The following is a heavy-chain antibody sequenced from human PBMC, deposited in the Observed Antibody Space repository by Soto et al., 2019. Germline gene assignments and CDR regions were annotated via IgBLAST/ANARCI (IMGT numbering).Heavy chain of an antibody. CDR3: ARFYYDSSGYYWGFRNYYYYGMDV. CDR1: GFTVSNSY. V-gene: IGHV3-53*02. J-gene: IGHJ6*02. CDR2: IYNGGST. D-gene: IGHD3-22*01. Sequence: EVQLVETGGGLIQPGGSLRLSCAASGFTVSNSYMSWVRQAPGKGLEWVSIIYNGGSTYYADSVKGRFTISRDNSKNTLYLQMNSLRAEDTAVYYCARFYYDSSGYYWGFRNYYYYGMDVWGQGTTVTVSS.